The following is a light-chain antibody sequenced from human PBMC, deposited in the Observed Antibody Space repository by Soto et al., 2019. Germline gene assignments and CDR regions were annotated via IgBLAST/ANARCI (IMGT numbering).Light chain of an antibody. CDR3: QSYDSSLSGYV. V-gene: IGLV1-40*01. CDR2: DDN. J-gene: IGLJ1*01. CDR1: SSNIGAGYD. Sequence: QSVLTQPPSVSGAPGQRVTISCTGSSSNIGAGYDLHWYQQLPGTAPKLLIYDDNNRPSGVPDRFSGSKSGTSASLAITGLQAEDEADYHCQSYDSSLSGYVFGTGTKVTVL.